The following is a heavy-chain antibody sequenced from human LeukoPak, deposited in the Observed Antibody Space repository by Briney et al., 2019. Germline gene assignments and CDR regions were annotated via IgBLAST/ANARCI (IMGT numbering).Heavy chain of an antibody. Sequence: PSETLSLTCTVSGGSISSSSYYWGWIRQPPGKGLEWIGSIYYSGSTYYNPSLKSRVTISVDTSKNQFSLKLSSVTAADTAVYYCARHLDYYDSSGYTYYYYYMDVWGKGITVTISS. J-gene: IGHJ6*03. CDR3: ARHLDYYDSSGYTYYYYYMDV. D-gene: IGHD3-22*01. CDR1: GGSISSSSYY. CDR2: IYYSGST. V-gene: IGHV4-39*01.